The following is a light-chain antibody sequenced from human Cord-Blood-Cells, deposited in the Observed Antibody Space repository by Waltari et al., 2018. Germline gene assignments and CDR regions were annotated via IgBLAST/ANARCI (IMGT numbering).Light chain of an antibody. CDR1: SSNIGSNT. Sequence: QSVLTQPPSASGTPGQRVTISCSGSSSNIGSNTVNWYQQLPGTAPELRFDSNNQRPSSVPDPFSVSKSGSSASLAISGVQSEDEADYYCAAWDGSLNGPVFGGGTKLTVL. CDR3: AAWDGSLNGPV. CDR2: SNN. V-gene: IGLV1-44*01. J-gene: IGLJ3*02.